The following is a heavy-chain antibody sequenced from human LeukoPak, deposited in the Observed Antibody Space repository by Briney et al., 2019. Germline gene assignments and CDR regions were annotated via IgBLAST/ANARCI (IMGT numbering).Heavy chain of an antibody. CDR3: ARGIESYGDYGY. CDR2: MYNSGST. Sequence: SETLSHTCTVSGGSISGSYWSWIRQPPGKGLEWIAYMYNSGSTNYNPSLKSRVTISIDTSKNQFSLKLSSLTAADTAIYYCARGIESYGDYGYWGQGILVTVSS. CDR1: GGSISGSY. D-gene: IGHD4-17*01. V-gene: IGHV4-59*01. J-gene: IGHJ4*02.